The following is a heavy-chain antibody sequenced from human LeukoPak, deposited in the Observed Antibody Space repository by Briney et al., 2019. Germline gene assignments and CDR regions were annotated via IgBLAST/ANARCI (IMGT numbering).Heavy chain of an antibody. CDR1: GGSISSYY. Sequence: SETLSLTCTVSGGSISSYYWSWIRQPPGKGLEWIGYIYYTGSTYYNPSLKSRVTISLDTSKNQFSLKMTSVTAADTAVYYCASYYCKTPTCPGIDHWGQGTLVTVSS. D-gene: IGHD1-26*01. CDR2: IYYTGST. J-gene: IGHJ4*02. CDR3: ASYYCKTPTCPGIDH. V-gene: IGHV4-59*04.